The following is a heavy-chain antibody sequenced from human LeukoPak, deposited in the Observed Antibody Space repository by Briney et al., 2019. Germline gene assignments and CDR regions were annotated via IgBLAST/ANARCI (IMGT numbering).Heavy chain of an antibody. CDR2: IYYSGST. CDR3: ARIGYSYAHFQH. V-gene: IGHV4-39*01. Sequence: KASETLSLTCTVSGGSISSSSYYWGWIRQPPGKGLEWIGSIYYSGSTYYNPSLKSRVTISVDTSKNQFSLKLSSVTAADTAVYYCARIGYSYAHFQHWGQGTLVTVSS. D-gene: IGHD5-18*01. CDR1: GGSISSSSYY. J-gene: IGHJ1*01.